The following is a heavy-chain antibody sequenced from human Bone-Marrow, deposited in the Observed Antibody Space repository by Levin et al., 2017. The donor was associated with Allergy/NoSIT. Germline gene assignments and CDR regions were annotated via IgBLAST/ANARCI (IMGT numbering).Heavy chain of an antibody. CDR2: IIPILGIT. CDR3: ARYSNYVDY. V-gene: IGHV1-69*10. CDR1: GGTFGDYD. Sequence: ASVKVSCKASGGTFGDYDITWVRQAPGHGLEWMGGIIPILGITNYAQKFQGRLTITADRSTGTAFMELNSLRSEDTAVYYCARYSNYVDYWGEGTLVTVSS. J-gene: IGHJ4*02. D-gene: IGHD4-11*01.